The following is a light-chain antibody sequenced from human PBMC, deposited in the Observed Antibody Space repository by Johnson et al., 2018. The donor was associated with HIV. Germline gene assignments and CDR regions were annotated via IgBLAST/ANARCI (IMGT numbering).Light chain of an antibody. J-gene: IGLJ1*01. CDR3: GTWDNSLTAGV. CDR1: SSNIGNNY. V-gene: IGLV1-51*02. CDR2: ENN. Sequence: QSVLTQPPSVSAAPGQKVTISCSGSSSNIGNNYVSWYQQLPGTAPKILIYENNKRPSGIPDRFSGSKSGTSATLGITGLQTGDEADYYCGTWDNSLTAGVFASGTKFTVL.